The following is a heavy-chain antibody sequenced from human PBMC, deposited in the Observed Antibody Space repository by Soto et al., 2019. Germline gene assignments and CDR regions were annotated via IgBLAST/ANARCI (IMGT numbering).Heavy chain of an antibody. CDR3: ARDKQGSIDH. V-gene: IGHV3-11*01. Sequence: QVRLVESGGDVVKPGGSLRLSCAASGFTFSDNYMSWVRQAPGKGLEWISHIHGTGSPIFHADSVKGRFTISRDNTKNSLYLQMNSLRAEDTATYYCARDKQGSIDHWGQGTRVTVSS. J-gene: IGHJ4*02. CDR1: GFTFSDNY. D-gene: IGHD6-13*01. CDR2: IHGTGSPI.